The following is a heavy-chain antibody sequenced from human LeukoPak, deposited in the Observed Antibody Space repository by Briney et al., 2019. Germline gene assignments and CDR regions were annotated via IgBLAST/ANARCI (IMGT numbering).Heavy chain of an antibody. CDR3: ARAHFGQLGVVTASRLNWFDP. Sequence: PGGSLRLSCAASGFTFSSYAMSWVRQAPRKGLEWVSAISGSGGSTYYADSVKGRFTISRDNSKNTLYLQMNSLRAEDTAVYYCARAHFGQLGVVTASRLNWFDPWGQGTLVTVSS. V-gene: IGHV3-23*01. D-gene: IGHD2-21*02. CDR1: GFTFSSYA. CDR2: ISGSGGST. J-gene: IGHJ5*02.